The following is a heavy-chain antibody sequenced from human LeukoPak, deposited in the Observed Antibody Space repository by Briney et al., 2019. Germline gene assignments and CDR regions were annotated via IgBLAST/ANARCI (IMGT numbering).Heavy chain of an antibody. Sequence: ASVKVSCKASGYTFTSYGISWVRQAPGQGLEWMGWISAYNGNTNYAQKLQGRVTITTDTSTSTAYMELRSLRSDDTAVYYRARLSSSWYFTFFAYWGQGTLVTVSS. D-gene: IGHD6-13*01. J-gene: IGHJ4*02. CDR2: ISAYNGNT. CDR1: GYTFTSYG. CDR3: ARLSSSWYFTFFAY. V-gene: IGHV1-18*01.